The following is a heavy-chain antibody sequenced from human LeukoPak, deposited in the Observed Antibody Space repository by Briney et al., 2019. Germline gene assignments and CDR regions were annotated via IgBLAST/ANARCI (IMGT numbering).Heavy chain of an antibody. D-gene: IGHD6-13*01. CDR1: GFTFSSYG. Sequence: PTGGSLRLSCAASGFTFSSYGMHWVRQAPGKGLEWVAVISYDGSNKYYADSVKGRFTISRDNSKSTLYLQMNSLRAEDTAVYYCASTRVQGIAAARFDYWGQGTLVTVSS. V-gene: IGHV3-30*03. CDR2: ISYDGSNK. CDR3: ASTRVQGIAAARFDY. J-gene: IGHJ4*02.